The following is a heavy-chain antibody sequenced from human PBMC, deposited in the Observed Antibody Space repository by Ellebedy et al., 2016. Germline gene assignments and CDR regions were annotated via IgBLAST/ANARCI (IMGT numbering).Heavy chain of an antibody. CDR1: GFTFSSYG. CDR2: ISYDGSNK. CDR3: AKPTPPIFGVVIRGFDY. D-gene: IGHD3-3*01. V-gene: IGHV3-30*18. Sequence: GGSLRLXCAASGFTFSSYGMHWVRQAPGKGLEWVAVISYDGSNKYYADSVKGRFTISRDNSKNTLYLQMNSLRAEDTAVYYCAKPTPPIFGVVIRGFDYWGQGTLVTVSS. J-gene: IGHJ4*02.